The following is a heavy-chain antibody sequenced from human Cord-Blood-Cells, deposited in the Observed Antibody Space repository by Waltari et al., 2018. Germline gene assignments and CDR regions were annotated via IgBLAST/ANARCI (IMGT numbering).Heavy chain of an antibody. CDR1: GGSFSGYY. CDR3: ASLRGYSGYDYGFDY. J-gene: IGHJ4*02. V-gene: IGHV4-34*01. D-gene: IGHD5-12*01. Sequence: QVQLQQWGAGLLKPSETLSLTCAVYGGSFSGYYWSGIRQPPGKGLEWIGEINHSGSTNYNPSLKSRVTISVDTSKNQFSLKLSSVTAADTAVYYCASLRGYSGYDYGFDYWGQGTLVTVSS. CDR2: INHSGST.